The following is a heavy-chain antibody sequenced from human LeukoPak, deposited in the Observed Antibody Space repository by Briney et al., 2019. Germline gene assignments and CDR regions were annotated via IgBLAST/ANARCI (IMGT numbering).Heavy chain of an antibody. Sequence: GGSLRLSCAASGFTFSSSAMSWVRQAPGKGLEWVSAISNNGGYTYYADSVQGRFTISRDNSKNTLYLQMNSLRAEDTAVYYCAKNSDTAMADYWGQGTLVTVSS. CDR3: AKNSDTAMADY. D-gene: IGHD5-18*01. J-gene: IGHJ4*02. CDR1: GFTFSSSA. CDR2: ISNNGGYT. V-gene: IGHV3-23*01.